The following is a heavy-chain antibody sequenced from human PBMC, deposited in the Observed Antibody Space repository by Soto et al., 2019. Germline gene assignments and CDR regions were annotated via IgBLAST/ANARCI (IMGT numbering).Heavy chain of an antibody. V-gene: IGHV4-61*01. CDR1: GVSVNSGNYY. J-gene: IGHJ6*02. Sequence: PSETLSLTCTVSGVSVNSGNYYWSWIRQTPGKGLEWIGYIYQSGSTRYNPSLKSRVTISLDTSKNQFSLKMSSVTAADTAAYYCAADSSGLFEYYYYYGMDVWGQGTTVTVSS. CDR3: AADSSGLFEYYYYYGMDV. D-gene: IGHD6-19*01. CDR2: IYQSGST.